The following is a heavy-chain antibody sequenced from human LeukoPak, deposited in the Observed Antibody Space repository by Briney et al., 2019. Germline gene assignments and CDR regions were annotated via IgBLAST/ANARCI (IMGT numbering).Heavy chain of an antibody. CDR1: GFTFSSYE. D-gene: IGHD6-19*01. CDR2: TSSSGSPI. V-gene: IGHV3-48*03. Sequence: GGSLRLSCAASGFTFSSYEMNWVRQAPGKGLEWVSYTSSSGSPIYYADSVEGRFTISRDNAKNSLYLQMNSLRAEDTAVYYCVLRGAVAAADFWGQGTLVTVSS. CDR3: VLRGAVAAADF. J-gene: IGHJ4*02.